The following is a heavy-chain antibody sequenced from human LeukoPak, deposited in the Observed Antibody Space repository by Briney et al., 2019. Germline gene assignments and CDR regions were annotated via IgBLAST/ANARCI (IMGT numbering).Heavy chain of an antibody. J-gene: IGHJ3*02. CDR3: ARVVSAVVPDAFDI. CDR1: GGSFSSYF. CDR2: IYSSGST. Sequence: SETLSLTCTVSGGSFSSYFRSWIRQPPGKGLEWIGYIYSSGSTNYNPSLKSRVSISADTSKNDFSLKLRSVTAADAAVYCCARVVSAVVPDAFDIWGQGSMVTVS. V-gene: IGHV4-59*01. D-gene: IGHD5-18*01.